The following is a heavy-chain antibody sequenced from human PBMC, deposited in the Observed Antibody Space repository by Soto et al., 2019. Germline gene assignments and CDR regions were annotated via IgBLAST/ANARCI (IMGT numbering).Heavy chain of an antibody. CDR1: DGSFSGYY. V-gene: IGHV4-34*01. CDR2: INHVGNT. J-gene: IGHJ5*02. CDR3: ASGIRGVGAAGAVAWFDP. D-gene: IGHD6-13*01. Sequence: SETLSLTCAVSDGSFSGYYWSWIRQPPGKGLEWIGEINHVGNTNYNPSLKSRVTISVDPSKKQFSLNLSSVTAADTAVYYCASGIRGVGAAGAVAWFDPWGQGTLVTVSS.